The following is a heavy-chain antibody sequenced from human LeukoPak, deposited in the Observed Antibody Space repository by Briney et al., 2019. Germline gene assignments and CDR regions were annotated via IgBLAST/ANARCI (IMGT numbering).Heavy chain of an antibody. V-gene: IGHV4-34*01. CDR1: GGSFSGYY. CDR2: INHSGST. D-gene: IGHD1-26*01. J-gene: IGHJ4*02. Sequence: SETLSLTCAVYGGSFSGYYWSWIRQPPGKGLEWIGEINHSGSTNYNPSLKSRVTISVDTSKNQFSLKLSSVTAADTAVYYCARQRVASGTVGHWGQGTLVTVSS. CDR3: ARQRVASGTVGH.